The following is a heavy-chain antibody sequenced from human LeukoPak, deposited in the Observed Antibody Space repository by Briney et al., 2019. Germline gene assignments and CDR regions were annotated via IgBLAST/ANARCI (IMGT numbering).Heavy chain of an antibody. CDR2: INPNSGGT. D-gene: IGHD6-13*01. J-gene: IGHJ4*02. CDR3: ARAEAAAGTVDY. Sequence: GASVKVSCKASGYTFTGYYMHWVRQAPGQGLEWMGWINPNSGGTNYAQKFRGRVTMTRDTSISTAYMELSRLRSDDTAVYYCARAEAAAGTVDYWGQGTLVTVSS. CDR1: GYTFTGYY. V-gene: IGHV1-2*02.